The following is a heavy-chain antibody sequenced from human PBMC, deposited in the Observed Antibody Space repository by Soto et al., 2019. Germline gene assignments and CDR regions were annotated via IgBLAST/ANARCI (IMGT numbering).Heavy chain of an antibody. CDR2: IYYSGST. V-gene: IGHV4-59*01. J-gene: IGHJ6*02. CDR3: ARAASATQFGVVIIPVEYGMDV. CDR1: GGSISSYY. Sequence: QVQLQESGPGLVKPSETLSLTCTVSGGSISSYYWSWIRQPPGKGLEWIGYIYYSGSTNYNPSLKSRVTISVDTSKNQFSLKLSSVTAADTAVYYCARAASATQFGVVIIPVEYGMDVWGQGTTVTVSS. D-gene: IGHD3-3*01.